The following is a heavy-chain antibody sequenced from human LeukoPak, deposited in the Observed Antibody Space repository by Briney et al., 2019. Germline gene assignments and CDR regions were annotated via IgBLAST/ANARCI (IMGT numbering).Heavy chain of an antibody. CDR2: IRYDGSSE. CDR3: AKDPYNWGYYFDY. CDR1: GFMFSGYG. V-gene: IGHV3-30*02. J-gene: IGHJ4*02. Sequence: AGGSLRLSCAPSGFMFSGYGMHWVRQGPGKGLEWVAFIRYDGSSEYYANSVKGRFTISRDNSKHTLYLQMNSLRVEDTAVYYCAKDPYNWGYYFDYWGQGTLVTVSS. D-gene: IGHD7-27*01.